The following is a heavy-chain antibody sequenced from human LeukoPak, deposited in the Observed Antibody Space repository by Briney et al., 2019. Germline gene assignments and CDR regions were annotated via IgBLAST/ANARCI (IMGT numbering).Heavy chain of an antibody. V-gene: IGHV3-23*01. CDR3: AKVGESSSYYYYYYYYMDV. J-gene: IGHJ6*03. Sequence: AGSLRLSCAASGFTFNNYAMSWVRQAPGKGLEWVSGITGSGGSTYYADSVKGRFAISRDNSKNTLYLQRNSLRAEDTAVYYCAKVGESSSYYYYYYYYMDVWGKGTTVTVSS. D-gene: IGHD3-22*01. CDR1: GFTFNNYA. CDR2: ITGSGGST.